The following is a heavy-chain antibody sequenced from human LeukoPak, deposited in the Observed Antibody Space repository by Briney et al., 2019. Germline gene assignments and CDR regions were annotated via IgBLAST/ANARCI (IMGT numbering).Heavy chain of an antibody. CDR3: ARGYYDSSGYYPFDY. V-gene: IGHV4-34*01. J-gene: IGHJ4*02. CDR2: INHSGST. CDR1: GGSFSGYY. D-gene: IGHD3-22*01. Sequence: SETLSLTCAVYGGSFSGYYWSWIRQPPGKGLEWIGGINHSGSTNYNPSLKSRVTISVDTSKNQFSLKLSSVTAADTAVYYCARGYYDSSGYYPFDYWGQGTLVTVSS.